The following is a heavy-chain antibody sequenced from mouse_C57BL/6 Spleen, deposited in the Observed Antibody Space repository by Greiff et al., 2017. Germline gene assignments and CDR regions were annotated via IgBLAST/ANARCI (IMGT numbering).Heavy chain of an antibody. D-gene: IGHD1-1*01. V-gene: IGHV5-6*01. CDR3: ANYYGSNYAMDY. CDR1: GFTFSSYG. Sequence: VQLQQSGGDLVKPGGSLKLSCAASGFTFSSYGMSWVRQTPDKRLEWVATISSGGSYTYYPDSVKGRFTISRDNAKNTLYLQMSSLKSEDTAMYYCANYYGSNYAMDYWGQGTSVTVSS. J-gene: IGHJ4*01. CDR2: ISSGGSYT.